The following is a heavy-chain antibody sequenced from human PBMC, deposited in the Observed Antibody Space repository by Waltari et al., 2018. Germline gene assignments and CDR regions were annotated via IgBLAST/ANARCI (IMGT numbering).Heavy chain of an antibody. J-gene: IGHJ3*02. CDR1: GFTLSSHA. D-gene: IGHD1-26*01. CDR3: AKDYSFDAFDI. V-gene: IGHV3-23*03. Sequence: EVQLFESGGGLVQPGGSLRLSCAASGFTLSSHAMSWVRQAPGKGLEWVSVIYSGGSTYYADSVKGRFTISRDNSKNTLYLQMNSLRAEDTAVYYCAKDYSFDAFDIWGQGTMVTVSS. CDR2: IYSGGST.